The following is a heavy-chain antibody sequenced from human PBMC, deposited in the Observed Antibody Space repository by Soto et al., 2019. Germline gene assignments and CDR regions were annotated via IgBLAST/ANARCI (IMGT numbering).Heavy chain of an antibody. CDR1: GFTFSSDA. CDR3: AKDSGYDSSSDY. Sequence: PGGSLRLSCAASGFTFSSDAMSWVRQAPGKGLEWVSAISGSGGSTYYADSVKGRFTISRDNSKNTLYLQMNSLRAEDTAVYYCAKDSGYDSSSDYWGQRTLVTVSS. CDR2: ISGSGGST. J-gene: IGHJ4*02. V-gene: IGHV3-23*01. D-gene: IGHD3-22*01.